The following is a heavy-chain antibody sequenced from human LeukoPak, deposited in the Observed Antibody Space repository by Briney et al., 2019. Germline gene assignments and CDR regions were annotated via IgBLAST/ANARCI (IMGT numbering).Heavy chain of an antibody. CDR3: ARKSKTNWFDP. J-gene: IGHJ5*02. V-gene: IGHV4-39*01. CDR2: VYYSGST. Sequence: PSETLSLTCTVSGGSISSSSYSWAWIRQPPGKGLEWIGNVYYSGSTSSNPSLKSRVTISVDTSKNQFSLKVYSVTAADTAVYYCARKSKTNWFDPWGQGTLVTVSS. CDR1: GGSISSSSYS.